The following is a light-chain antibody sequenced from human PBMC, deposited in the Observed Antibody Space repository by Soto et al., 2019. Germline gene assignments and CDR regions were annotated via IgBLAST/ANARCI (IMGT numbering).Light chain of an antibody. CDR3: SSYTSSRTVV. CDR1: SSDVGGYNY. V-gene: IGLV2-14*01. CDR2: DVS. Sequence: QSALTQPASVSGSPGQSITISCTGTSSDVGGYNYVSWYQQHPGKAPKLMICDVSNRPSGVSNRFSGSKSDNTASLTISGLQAEDEADYYCSSYTSSRTVVFGGGTKLTVL. J-gene: IGLJ2*01.